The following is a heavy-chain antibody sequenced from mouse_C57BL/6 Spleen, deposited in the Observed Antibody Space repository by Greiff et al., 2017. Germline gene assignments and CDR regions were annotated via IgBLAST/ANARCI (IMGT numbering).Heavy chain of an antibody. D-gene: IGHD1-1*01. CDR2: INPSNGGT. CDR3: ARSYYYGSSYLYYFDY. J-gene: IGHJ2*01. CDR1: GYTFTSYC. Sequence: QVQLKQPGTELVKPGASVKLSCKASGYTFTSYCMHWVKQRPGQGLEWIGNINPSNGGTNYNEKFKSKATLTVDKSSSTAYMQLSSLTSEDSAVYYCARSYYYGSSYLYYFDYWGQGTTLTVSS. V-gene: IGHV1-53*01.